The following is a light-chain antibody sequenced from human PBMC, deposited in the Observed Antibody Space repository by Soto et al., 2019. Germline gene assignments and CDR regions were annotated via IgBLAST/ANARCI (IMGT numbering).Light chain of an antibody. CDR1: SPNIGSNT. V-gene: IGLV1-44*01. J-gene: IGLJ2*01. Sequence: QPVLTQPPSASGTVGQRVTISCSGSSPNIGSNTVSWFQQLPRAAPKLLIYTNNQRPSGVPDRFSGSKSGTSGSLAISGLHSEDEDYYYCASWDDSLHGPVFGGGTKLTVL. CDR2: TNN. CDR3: ASWDDSLHGPV.